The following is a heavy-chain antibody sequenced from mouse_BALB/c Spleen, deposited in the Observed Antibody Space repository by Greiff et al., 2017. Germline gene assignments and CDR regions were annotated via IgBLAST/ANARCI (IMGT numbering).Heavy chain of an antibody. D-gene: IGHD1-2*01. V-gene: IGHV2-9*02. CDR1: GFSLTSYG. CDR3: ARDGTTATRYYAMDY. Sequence: VKLMESGPGLVAPSQSLSITCTVSGFSLTSYGVHWVRQPPGKGLAWLGVIWAGGSTNYNSALMSRLSISKDNSKSQVFLKMNSLQTDDTAMYYCARDGTTATRYYAMDYWGQGTSVTVSS. J-gene: IGHJ4*01. CDR2: IWAGGST.